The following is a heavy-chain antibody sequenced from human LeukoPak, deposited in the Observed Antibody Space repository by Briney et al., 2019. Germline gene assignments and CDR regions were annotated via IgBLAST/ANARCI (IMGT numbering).Heavy chain of an antibody. CDR2: ISYDGSNK. V-gene: IGHV3-30*04. Sequence: GGSLRLSCAASGFTFSSCAMHWVRQAPGKGLEWVAVISYDGSNKYYADSVKGRFTISRDNSKNTLYLQMNSLRAEDTAVYYCARDRLQLAPSFYYGMDVWGQGTTVTVSS. CDR3: ARDRLQLAPSFYYGMDV. CDR1: GFTFSSCA. D-gene: IGHD6-13*01. J-gene: IGHJ6*02.